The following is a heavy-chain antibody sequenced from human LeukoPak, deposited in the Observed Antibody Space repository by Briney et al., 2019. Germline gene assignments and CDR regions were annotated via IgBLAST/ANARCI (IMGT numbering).Heavy chain of an antibody. CDR2: ISSSGTYI. J-gene: IGHJ3*02. V-gene: IGHV3-21*01. D-gene: IGHD3-16*02. CDR3: VSGNDPDYVWGTYRLDAFDI. CDR1: GYTFSDYS. Sequence: GGSLRLSCVASGYTFSDYSLNWVRQVPGKWLEWVSSISSSGTYIYYADSVRGRFTISRDNAKNSLFLQMNSLRAEDTALYYCVSGNDPDYVWGTYRLDAFDIWGEGTMVIVSS.